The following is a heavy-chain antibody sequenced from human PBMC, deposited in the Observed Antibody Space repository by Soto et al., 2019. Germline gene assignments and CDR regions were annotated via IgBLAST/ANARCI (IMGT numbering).Heavy chain of an antibody. J-gene: IGHJ6*02. CDR3: AKDPGNPRENTIFGVVIIPTYYYGMDV. CDR2: ISYDGSNK. D-gene: IGHD3-3*01. CDR1: GFTFSSYG. Sequence: GGSLRLSCSASGFTFSSYGMHWVRQAPGKGLEWVAVISYDGSNKYYADSVKGRFTISRDNSKNTLYLQMNSLRAEDTAVYYCAKDPGNPRENTIFGVVIIPTYYYGMDVWGQGTTVTVSS. V-gene: IGHV3-30*18.